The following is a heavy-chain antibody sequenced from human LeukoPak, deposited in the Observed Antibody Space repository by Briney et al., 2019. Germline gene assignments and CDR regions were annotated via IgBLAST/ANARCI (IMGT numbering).Heavy chain of an antibody. CDR3: ARDLGRYSSSSFFYYYGMDV. CDR1: GFTFSSYW. J-gene: IGHJ6*02. Sequence: GGSLRLSCAASGFTFSSYWMHWVRQAPGKGLVWVSRINSDGSSTSYADSVKGRFTISRDNAKNTPYLQMNSLRAEDTAVYYCARDLGRYSSSSFFYYYGMDVWSQGTTVTVSS. D-gene: IGHD6-6*01. V-gene: IGHV3-74*01. CDR2: INSDGSST.